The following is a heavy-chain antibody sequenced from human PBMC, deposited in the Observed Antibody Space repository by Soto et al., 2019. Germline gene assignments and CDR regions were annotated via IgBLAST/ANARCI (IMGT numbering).Heavy chain of an antibody. J-gene: IGHJ5*02. V-gene: IGHV1-3*01. Sequence: QVQLVQSGAEVKKPGASVKVSCKASGYTFTSYAMHWVRQAPGQRLEWMGWINAGNGNTKYSQKFQGRVTITRDTSASTAYMELSSLRSEDTAVYYCARVGVAVAGTNHWGQGTLVTVSS. CDR2: INAGNGNT. CDR3: ARVGVAVAGTNH. D-gene: IGHD6-19*01. CDR1: GYTFTSYA.